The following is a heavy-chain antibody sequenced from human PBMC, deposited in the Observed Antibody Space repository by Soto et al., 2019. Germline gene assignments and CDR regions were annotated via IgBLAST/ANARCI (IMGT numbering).Heavy chain of an antibody. J-gene: IGHJ5*02. CDR2: IYYSGNT. V-gene: IGHV4-59*01. CDR3: ARDNNSGDSGDWFDP. Sequence: SETLSLTCTVSGGSINSYYWSWIRQPPGKGLEWIGYIYYSGNTNYNPFLKSRVTISVDTSKNHFSLKLSSVTAADTAVYYCARDNNSGDSGDWFDPWGQGTLVTVSS. D-gene: IGHD4-17*01. CDR1: GGSINSYY.